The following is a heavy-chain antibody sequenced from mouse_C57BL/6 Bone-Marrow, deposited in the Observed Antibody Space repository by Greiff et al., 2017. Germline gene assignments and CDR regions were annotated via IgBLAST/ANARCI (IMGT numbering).Heavy chain of an antibody. V-gene: IGHV2-2*01. Sequence: VQLKESGPGLVQPSQSLSITCTVSGFSLTSYGVHWVRQSPGKGLEWLGVLWSGGSTDYNAAFISRLSISKDNSKSQVFFKMNSLQADDTAIYYCARMGYDYWFAYWGQGTLVTVSA. J-gene: IGHJ3*01. D-gene: IGHD2-4*01. CDR2: LWSGGST. CDR1: GFSLTSYG. CDR3: ARMGYDYWFAY.